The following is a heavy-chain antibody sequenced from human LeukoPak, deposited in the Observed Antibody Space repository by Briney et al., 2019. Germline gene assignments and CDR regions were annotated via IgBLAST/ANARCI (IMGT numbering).Heavy chain of an antibody. CDR1: GFTFSSYS. V-gene: IGHV3-21*01. CDR2: LTGVSSYM. CDR3: ARVKSVPAARDSSLGIDY. J-gene: IGHJ4*02. Sequence: GGSLRLSCTASGFTFSSYSMNWVRQAPGKGLDGVASLTGVSSYMYYTDSVKGRFTISRDNAKNSLYLQMNSLRAEDTAVYYCARVKSVPAARDSSLGIDYWGQGTLVTVSS. D-gene: IGHD2-2*01.